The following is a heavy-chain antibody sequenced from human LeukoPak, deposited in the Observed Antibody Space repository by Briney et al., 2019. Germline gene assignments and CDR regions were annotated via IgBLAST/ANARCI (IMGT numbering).Heavy chain of an antibody. CDR1: GYTFTSYY. V-gene: IGHV1-46*01. CDR2: INPSGGST. CDR3: ARDYYDSSGYYRNPLDY. J-gene: IGHJ4*02. Sequence: ASVKVSCKASGYTFTSYYMHWVRQAPGQGLEWMGIINPSGGSTSYAQKFQGRVTMTRDMSTSTVYVELSSLRSEDTAVYYCARDYYDSSGYYRNPLDYWGQGTLVTVSS. D-gene: IGHD3-22*01.